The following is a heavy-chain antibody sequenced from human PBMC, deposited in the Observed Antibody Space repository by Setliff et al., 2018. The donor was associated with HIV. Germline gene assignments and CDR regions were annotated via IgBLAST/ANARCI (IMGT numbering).Heavy chain of an antibody. D-gene: IGHD5-12*01. V-gene: IGHV4-38-2*02. Sequence: PSETLSLTCAVSGYSISSGYYWGWIRQPPGKGLEWIGSIYHSGSTYYNPSLKSRVTISVDTSKNQFSLKLSSVTAADTAVYYCARDPVATIPRGFDIWGQGTMVTVSS. CDR2: IYHSGST. J-gene: IGHJ3*02. CDR3: ARDPVATIPRGFDI. CDR1: GYSISSGYY.